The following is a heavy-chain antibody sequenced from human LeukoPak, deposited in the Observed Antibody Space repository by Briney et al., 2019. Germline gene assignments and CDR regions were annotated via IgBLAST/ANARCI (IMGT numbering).Heavy chain of an antibody. CDR1: GGSISSGDYY. Sequence: SQTLSLTCTVSGGSISSGDYYWSWIRQPPGKGLEWIGYIYYSGSTNYNPSLKSRVTISVDTSKNQFSLKLSSVTAADTAVYYCARGIAARPSYYYYGMDVWGQGTTVTVSS. CDR3: ARGIAARPSYYYYGMDV. D-gene: IGHD6-6*01. J-gene: IGHJ6*02. V-gene: IGHV4-61*08. CDR2: IYYSGST.